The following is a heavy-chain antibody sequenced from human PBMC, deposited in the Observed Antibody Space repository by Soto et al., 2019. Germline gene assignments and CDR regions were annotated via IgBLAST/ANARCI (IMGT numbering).Heavy chain of an antibody. Sequence: EVQVVESGGGLVQPGGSLRLSCAVSGFTVSSNSITWVRQAPGKGLDGASVFYTGGSTYYADSVKGRFTISRDNSKNTVYLQMNNLRAEDTAVYYCARTRTTVTTYFDDWGQGTLVTVSS. D-gene: IGHD4-4*01. CDR1: GFTVSSNS. CDR3: ARTRTTVTTYFDD. J-gene: IGHJ4*02. V-gene: IGHV3-66*01. CDR2: FYTGGST.